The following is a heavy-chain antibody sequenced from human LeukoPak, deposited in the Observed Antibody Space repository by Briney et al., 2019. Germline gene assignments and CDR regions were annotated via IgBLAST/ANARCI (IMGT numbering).Heavy chain of an antibody. CDR2: IKQDGSEK. D-gene: IGHD3-10*01. CDR3: VGSGGY. V-gene: IGHV3-7*01. Sequence: ETLSLTCTVSGGSISSYYWSWVRQAPGKGLEWVANIKQDGSEKYYVDSVKGRFTISRDNAKNSLYLQMSSLRAEDTAVYYCVGSGGYWGQGTLVTVSS. J-gene: IGHJ4*02. CDR1: GGSISSYY.